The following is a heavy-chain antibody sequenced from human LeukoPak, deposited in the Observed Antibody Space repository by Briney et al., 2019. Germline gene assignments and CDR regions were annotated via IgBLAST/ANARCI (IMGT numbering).Heavy chain of an antibody. V-gene: IGHV3-30*02. CDR3: AKGGRGSSAGDY. D-gene: IGHD1-26*01. CDR2: IWYDGSNK. J-gene: IGHJ4*02. Sequence: GGSLRLSCAASGFTFSSYGMHWVRQAPGKGLEWVAFIWYDGSNKYNADSVKGRFTISRDNSKNTLYLQMNSLRAEDTAVYYCAKGGRGSSAGDYWGQGTLVTVSS. CDR1: GFTFSSYG.